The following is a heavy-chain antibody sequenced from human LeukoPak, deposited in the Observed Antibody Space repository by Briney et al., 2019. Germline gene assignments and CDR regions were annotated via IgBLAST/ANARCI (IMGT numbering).Heavy chain of an antibody. CDR3: ARDDSGETLGL. D-gene: IGHD4-17*01. Sequence: SETLSLTCTVSGGSISSYYWSWIRQPPGKGLEWIGYIYYSGSTNYNPSLKSRVTISVDTSKNQFSLKLSSVTAADTALYYCARDDSGETLGLWGQGTLVTVSS. CDR2: IYYSGST. CDR1: GGSISSYY. J-gene: IGHJ4*02. V-gene: IGHV4-59*01.